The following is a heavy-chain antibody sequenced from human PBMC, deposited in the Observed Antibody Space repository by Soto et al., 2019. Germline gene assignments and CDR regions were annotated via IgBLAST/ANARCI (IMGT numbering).Heavy chain of an antibody. J-gene: IGHJ4*02. Sequence: EVQLVESGGGLVKPGGSLRLSCAASGFTFSSYSMNWVRQAPGKGLEWVSSISSSSSYIYYADSVKGRFTISRDNAKNSHYLQMNSLRAEDTAVYYCARDGESSGWPTQFCYWGQGTLVTVSS. CDR1: GFTFSSYS. D-gene: IGHD6-19*01. CDR3: ARDGESSGWPTQFCY. V-gene: IGHV3-21*01. CDR2: ISSSSSYI.